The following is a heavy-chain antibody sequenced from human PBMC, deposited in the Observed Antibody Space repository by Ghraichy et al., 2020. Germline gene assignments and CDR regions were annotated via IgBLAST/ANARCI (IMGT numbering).Heavy chain of an antibody. V-gene: IGHV4-59*01. Sequence: SETLSLTCTVSGGSISSYYWSWIRQPPGKGLEWIGYIYYSGSTNYNPSLKSRVTISVDTSKNQFSLKLSSVTAADTAVYYCARDLNDKGFDYWGQGTLVTVSS. CDR3: ARDLNDKGFDY. D-gene: IGHD3-9*01. J-gene: IGHJ4*02. CDR1: GGSISSYY. CDR2: IYYSGST.